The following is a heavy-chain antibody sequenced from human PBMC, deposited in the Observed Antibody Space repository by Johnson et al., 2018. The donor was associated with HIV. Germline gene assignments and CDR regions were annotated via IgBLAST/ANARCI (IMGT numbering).Heavy chain of an antibody. V-gene: IGHV3-72*01. CDR2: IRNKPSSYST. J-gene: IGHJ3*02. CDR3: AKDIASGYTNGGTLDI. Sequence: VQLVESGGGLVQPGGSLRLSCVGSGFSFSDHFMDWVRQAPGKGLEWVGRIRNKPSSYSTEYAASVKGRFTVSRDDSKNSVYLQMHSLRPEDTGLYYCAKDIASGYTNGGTLDIWGQGTMVTVSS. D-gene: IGHD6-19*01. CDR1: GFSFSDHF.